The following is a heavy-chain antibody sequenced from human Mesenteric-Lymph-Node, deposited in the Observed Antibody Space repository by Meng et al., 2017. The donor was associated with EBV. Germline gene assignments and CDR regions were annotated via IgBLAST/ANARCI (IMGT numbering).Heavy chain of an antibody. CDR2: IYHSGTT. J-gene: IGHJ4*02. CDR1: GDSISSSNW. Sequence: QVQRQESGPGLLKPSGTLSLTCDVSGDSISSSNWWSWVRQPPGKGLEWVGEIYHSGTTNYNPSLKSRVTISVDKSKNQFSLKLASVTAADTAVYYCTRGIGDYYDGSGYSYYFDHWGQGTLVTVSS. V-gene: IGHV4-4*02. D-gene: IGHD3-22*01. CDR3: TRGIGDYYDGSGYSYYFDH.